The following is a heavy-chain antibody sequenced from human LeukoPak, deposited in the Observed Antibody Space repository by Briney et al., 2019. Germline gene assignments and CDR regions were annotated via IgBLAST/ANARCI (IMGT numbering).Heavy chain of an antibody. Sequence: PGGSLRLSCAASGFTFSSYSMNWVRQAPGKGLEWVSSISSSSSYIYYADSVKGRFTISRDNAKNSLYLQMNSLRAEDTAVYYCARDVDTAMVGDDYWGQGTLVTVSS. J-gene: IGHJ4*02. V-gene: IGHV3-21*01. D-gene: IGHD5-18*01. CDR2: ISSSSSYI. CDR1: GFTFSSYS. CDR3: ARDVDTAMVGDDY.